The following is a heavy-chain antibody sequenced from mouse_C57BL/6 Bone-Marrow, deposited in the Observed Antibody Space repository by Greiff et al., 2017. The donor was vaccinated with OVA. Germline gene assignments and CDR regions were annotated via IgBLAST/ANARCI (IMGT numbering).Heavy chain of an antibody. V-gene: IGHV1-55*01. CDR2: IYPGSGST. CDR1: GYTFTSYW. Sequence: QVQLQQPGAELVKPGASVKMSCKASGYTFTSYWITWVKQRPGQGLEWIGDIYPGSGSTNYNEKFNSKATLTVDTSSSTAYMQLSSLTSEDSAVYYCARSAYDYGRYYAMDYWGQGTSVTVSS. J-gene: IGHJ4*01. CDR3: ARSAYDYGRYYAMDY. D-gene: IGHD2-4*01.